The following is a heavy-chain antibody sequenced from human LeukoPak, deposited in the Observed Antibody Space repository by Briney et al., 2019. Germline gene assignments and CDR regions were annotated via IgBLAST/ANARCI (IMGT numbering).Heavy chain of an antibody. Sequence: GGSLRLSCAASGFTFSSYAMHWVRQAPGKGLEWVAVVSFDGDNKYYADSVKDRFTISRDNSQNTLYPQLNSLRAEDTAVYYCVRDVWGDRDSYFDYWGQGTLVTVSS. J-gene: IGHJ4*02. CDR1: GFTFSSYA. CDR3: VRDVWGDRDSYFDY. V-gene: IGHV3-30-3*01. CDR2: VSFDGDNK. D-gene: IGHD2-21*01.